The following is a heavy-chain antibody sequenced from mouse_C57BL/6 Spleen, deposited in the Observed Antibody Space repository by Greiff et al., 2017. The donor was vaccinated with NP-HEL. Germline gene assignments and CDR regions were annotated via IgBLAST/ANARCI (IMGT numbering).Heavy chain of an antibody. J-gene: IGHJ1*03. D-gene: IGHD1-1*01. Sequence: EVMLVESGGGLVKPGGSLKLSCAASGFTFSDYGMHWVRQAPEKGLEWVAYISSGSSTIYYADTVKGRFTISRDNAKNTLFLQMTSLRSEDTAMYYCARSGYGSSYGYCDVWGTGTTVTVSA. CDR2: ISSGSSTI. CDR1: GFTFSDYG. V-gene: IGHV5-17*01. CDR3: ARSGYGSSYGYCDV.